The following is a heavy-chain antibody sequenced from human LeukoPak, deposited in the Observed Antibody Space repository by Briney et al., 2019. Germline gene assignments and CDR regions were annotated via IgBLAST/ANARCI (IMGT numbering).Heavy chain of an antibody. Sequence: SETLSLTCAVYGGSFSGYYWSWIRQPPGKGLEWIGEINHSGSTNYNPSLKSRVTISVDTSKNQFSLKLSSVTAADTAMYYCARDMGTISGFDYWGQGTLVTVSS. J-gene: IGHJ4*02. D-gene: IGHD5-24*01. CDR2: INHSGST. CDR3: ARDMGTISGFDY. CDR1: GGSFSGYY. V-gene: IGHV4-34*01.